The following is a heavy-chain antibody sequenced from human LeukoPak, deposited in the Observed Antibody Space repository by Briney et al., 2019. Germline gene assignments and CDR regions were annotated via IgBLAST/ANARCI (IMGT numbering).Heavy chain of an antibody. J-gene: IGHJ6*03. CDR3: ARDEIVATTKANYYYYMDV. D-gene: IGHD5-12*01. V-gene: IGHV3-7*01. CDR2: IKQDGSEK. Sequence: GGSLRLSCAASGFTFSSYWMSWVRQAPGKGLEWVANIKQDGSEKYYVDFVKGRFTISRDNAKNSLYLQMNSLRAEDTAVYYCARDEIVATTKANYYYYMDVWGKGTTVTISS. CDR1: GFTFSSYW.